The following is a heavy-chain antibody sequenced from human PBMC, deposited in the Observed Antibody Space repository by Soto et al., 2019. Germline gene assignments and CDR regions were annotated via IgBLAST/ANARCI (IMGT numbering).Heavy chain of an antibody. CDR1: GFTFTSHS. CDR2: ISRSSSTI. CDR3: ARDAKGSSGDHFDY. V-gene: IGHV3-48*02. D-gene: IGHD1-1*01. J-gene: IGHJ4*02. Sequence: EVQLVESGGGLVQPGGSLRLSCAASGFTFTSHSMNWVRQAPGKGREWVSYISRSSSTIYYANSVKGRFTISRDNAKNSLYLQMNSLRDEDTDVYYCARDAKGSSGDHFDYWGLGTLVTVSS.